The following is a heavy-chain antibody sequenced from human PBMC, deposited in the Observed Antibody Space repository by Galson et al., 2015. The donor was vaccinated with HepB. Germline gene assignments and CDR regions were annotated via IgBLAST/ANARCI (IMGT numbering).Heavy chain of an antibody. CDR2: ISYDGSNK. CDR3: AKGWGGVGADFFDY. D-gene: IGHD1-26*01. V-gene: IGHV3-30*18. Sequence: SLRLSCAASGFTFSSYGMHWVRQAPGRGLEWVAVISYDGSNKYYADSVKGRFTISRDNSKNTLYLQMNSLRAEDTAVYYCAKGWGGVGADFFDYWGQGTLVTVSS. CDR1: GFTFSSYG. J-gene: IGHJ4*02.